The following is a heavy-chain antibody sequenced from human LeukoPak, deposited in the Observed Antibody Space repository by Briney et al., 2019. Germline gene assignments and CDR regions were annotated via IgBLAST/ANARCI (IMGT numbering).Heavy chain of an antibody. Sequence: ASVKVSCMASGYTFTSYDINWVRQATGQGLEWMGWMNPNSGNTGYAQKFQGRVTMTRNTSISTAYMELSSLRSEDTAVYYCARATGKDILTGRKLDCWGQGTLVSVSS. CDR2: MNPNSGNT. CDR3: ARATGKDILTGRKLDC. D-gene: IGHD3-9*01. J-gene: IGHJ4*02. CDR1: GYTFTSYD. V-gene: IGHV1-8*01.